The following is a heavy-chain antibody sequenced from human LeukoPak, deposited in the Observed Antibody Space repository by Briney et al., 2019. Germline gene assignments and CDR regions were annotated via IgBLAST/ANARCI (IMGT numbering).Heavy chain of an antibody. Sequence: GGSLRLSCAASGFTFSNYWMHWVRQAPGKGLVWVSRINTDGSSTDYADSVKGRFTISRDNAKNTLYLQMNTLRAEDTAVYYCVRDLDLGGYSSFVSWGQGTLVTVSS. CDR2: INTDGSST. CDR3: VRDLDLGGYSSFVS. V-gene: IGHV3-74*01. J-gene: IGHJ4*02. CDR1: GFTFSNYW. D-gene: IGHD4-23*01.